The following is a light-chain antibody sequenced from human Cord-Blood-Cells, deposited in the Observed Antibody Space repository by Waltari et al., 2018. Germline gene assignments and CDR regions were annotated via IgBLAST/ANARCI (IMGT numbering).Light chain of an antibody. J-gene: IGKJ1*01. CDR3: QQSYSTWT. CDR2: AAS. CDR1: QSSRRY. V-gene: IGKV1-39*01. Sequence: DIQMTQSPSSLYASVGDRVTITCRATQSSRRYLNWDQQKPGNAPKLLSYAASSLQSGVPSRFSGSGSGTDFTLTISSLQPEDCATYYCQQSYSTWTFGQGTKVEIK.